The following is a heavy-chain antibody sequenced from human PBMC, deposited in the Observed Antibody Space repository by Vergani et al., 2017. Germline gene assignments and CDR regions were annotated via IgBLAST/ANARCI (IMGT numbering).Heavy chain of an antibody. Sequence: EVQLVESGGGLVKPGGSLRLSCAASGFTFSSYSMNWVRQAPGKGLEWFSSISSSSSYIYYADSVKGRFTISRDNAKNSLYLQMNSLRAEDTAVYYCARDGSAVAGTRLFDYWGQGTLVTVSS. D-gene: IGHD6-19*01. CDR2: ISSSSSYI. CDR1: GFTFSSYS. V-gene: IGHV3-21*01. J-gene: IGHJ4*02. CDR3: ARDGSAVAGTRLFDY.